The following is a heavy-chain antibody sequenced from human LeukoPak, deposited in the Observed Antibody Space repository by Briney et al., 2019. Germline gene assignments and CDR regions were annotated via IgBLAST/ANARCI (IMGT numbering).Heavy chain of an antibody. Sequence: ASVKVSCKASGYTFTSYGISWVRQAPGQGLEWMGWISAYNGNTNFAQKLQGRVTMTTDTSTSTAYMELRSLRSDDTAVYYCARDYDGSGSYWPGGNGYWGQGTLVTVSS. CDR3: ARDYDGSGSYWPGGNGY. J-gene: IGHJ4*02. CDR2: ISAYNGNT. CDR1: GYTFTSYG. D-gene: IGHD3-10*01. V-gene: IGHV1-18*01.